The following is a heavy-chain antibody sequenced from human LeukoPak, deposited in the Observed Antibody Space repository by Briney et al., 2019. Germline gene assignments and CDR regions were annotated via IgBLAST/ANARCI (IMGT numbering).Heavy chain of an antibody. CDR3: ARQLLWFGEFVGYFDY. V-gene: IGHV3-48*03. CDR1: GFTFSSYE. D-gene: IGHD3-10*01. Sequence: GGSLRLSCAASGFTFSSYEMNWVRRAPGKGLEWVSYISSSGSTIYYADSVKGRFTISRDNAKNSLYLQMNSLRAEDTAVYYCARQLLWFGEFVGYFDYWGQGTLVTVSS. J-gene: IGHJ4*02. CDR2: ISSSGSTI.